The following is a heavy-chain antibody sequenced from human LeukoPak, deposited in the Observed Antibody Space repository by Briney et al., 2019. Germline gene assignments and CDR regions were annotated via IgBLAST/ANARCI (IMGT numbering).Heavy chain of an antibody. D-gene: IGHD3-22*01. CDR1: GFIFRSYE. CDR2: IKQDGSEK. V-gene: IGHV3-7*01. J-gene: IGHJ3*02. CDR3: ASRSVWPLWLHLRTDAFDI. Sequence: PGGSLRLSCAASGFIFRSYEMNWVRQAPGKGLEWVANIKQDGSEKYYVDSVKGRFTISRDNAKNSLYLQMNSLRAEDTAVYYCASRSVWPLWLHLRTDAFDIWGQGTMVTVSS.